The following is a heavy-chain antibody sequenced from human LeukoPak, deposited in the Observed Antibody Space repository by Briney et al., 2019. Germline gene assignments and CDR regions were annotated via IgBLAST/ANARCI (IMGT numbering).Heavy chain of an antibody. D-gene: IGHD3-10*01. CDR3: ARGAGGSGSYYNARFDP. Sequence: SETLSLTCTVSGGSISSYYWSWIRQPPGKGLEWLGYIYYSGSTNYNPSLKSRVTISVDTSKNQFSLKLSSVTAVDTAVYYCARGAGGSGSYYNARFDPWGQGTLVTVSS. CDR1: GGSISSYY. V-gene: IGHV4-59*01. CDR2: IYYSGST. J-gene: IGHJ5*02.